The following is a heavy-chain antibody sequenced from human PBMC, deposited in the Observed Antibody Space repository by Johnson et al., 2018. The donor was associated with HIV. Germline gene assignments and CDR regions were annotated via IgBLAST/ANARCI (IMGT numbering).Heavy chain of an antibody. J-gene: IGHJ3*02. CDR1: GFTFSSYA. Sequence: QVQLVESGGGVVQPGRSLRLSCAASGFTFSSYAMHWVRQAPGKGLEWVAVISYDGSNKYYADSVKGRFTISRDNSKNTLYLQMNSLRAEDTAVYYCAKPPFYAFDIWGQGTMDTVSS. V-gene: IGHV3-30*18. CDR2: ISYDGSNK. CDR3: AKPPFYAFDI.